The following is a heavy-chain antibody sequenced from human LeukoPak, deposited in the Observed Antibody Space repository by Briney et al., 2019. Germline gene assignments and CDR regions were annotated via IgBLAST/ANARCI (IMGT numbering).Heavy chain of an antibody. Sequence: SETLSLTCTVSGGSISSYYWSWIRQPPGKGLEWIGYIYYSGSTNYNPSLKSRVTISVDTSKNQFSLKLSSVTAADTAVYYCARRPRYSSSSRYYYYVMDVWGQGTTVTVSS. D-gene: IGHD6-6*01. CDR3: ARRPRYSSSSRYYYYVMDV. CDR2: IYYSGST. J-gene: IGHJ6*02. CDR1: GGSISSYY. V-gene: IGHV4-59*08.